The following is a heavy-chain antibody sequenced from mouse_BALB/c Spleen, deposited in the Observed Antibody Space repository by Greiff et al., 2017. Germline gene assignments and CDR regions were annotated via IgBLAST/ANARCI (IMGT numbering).Heavy chain of an antibody. J-gene: IGHJ4*01. V-gene: IGHV1S127*01. CDR1: GYTFTSYW. CDR2: IDPSDSYT. D-gene: IGHD1-2*01. CDR3: TIPITRGAMDY. Sequence: QVQLQQPGAELVKPGASVKMSCKASGYTFTSYWMHWVKQRPGQGLEWIGVIDPSDSYTSYNQKFKGKATLTVDTSSSTAYMQLSSLTSEDSAVYYCTIPITRGAMDYWGQGTSVTVSS.